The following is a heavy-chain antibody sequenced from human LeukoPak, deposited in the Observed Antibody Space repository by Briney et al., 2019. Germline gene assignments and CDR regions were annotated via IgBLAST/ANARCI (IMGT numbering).Heavy chain of an antibody. CDR2: IYCSGST. CDR3: ARQRQQLVKRIDY. CDR1: GGSISSSSYY. D-gene: IGHD6-13*01. V-gene: IGHV4-39*01. Sequence: SETLSLTCTVSGGSISSSSYYWGWIRQPPGKGLEWIGSIYCSGSTYYNPSLKSRVTISVDTSKNQFSLKLSSVTAADTAVYYCARQRQQLVKRIDYWGQGTLVTVSS. J-gene: IGHJ4*02.